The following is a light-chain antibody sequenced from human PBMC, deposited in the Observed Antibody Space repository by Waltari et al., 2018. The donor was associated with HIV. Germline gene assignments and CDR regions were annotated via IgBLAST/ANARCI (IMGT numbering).Light chain of an antibody. CDR2: AVS. V-gene: IGLV2-8*01. J-gene: IGLJ2*01. Sequence: QSPLTQPPAAAGAPGLSGTSTRPGTSSDAGSYYLVPEYKQHPGTAPKHLIFAVSKRPSGVPNRFSGSKSGNTASLTVTGLQPEDEADYSCSSYAGSNNLLFGEGTKLTVL. CDR1: SSDAGSYYL. CDR3: SSYAGSNNLL.